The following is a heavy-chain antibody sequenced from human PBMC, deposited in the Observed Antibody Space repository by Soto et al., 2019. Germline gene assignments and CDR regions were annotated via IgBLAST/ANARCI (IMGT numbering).Heavy chain of an antibody. Sequence: QVQLQESGPGLVKPSETLSLTCTVSGGSXSXYXXXXXXXXXXKGLEGIGYIYYSGSTNYNPSLKSRVTISVDTSKNQFSLKLSSVTAADTAVYYCARAYGGNCFDYWGQGTLVTVSS. CDR1: GGSXSXYX. CDR2: IYYSGST. D-gene: IGHD2-15*01. CDR3: ARAYGGNCFDY. J-gene: IGHJ4*02. V-gene: IGHV4-59*01.